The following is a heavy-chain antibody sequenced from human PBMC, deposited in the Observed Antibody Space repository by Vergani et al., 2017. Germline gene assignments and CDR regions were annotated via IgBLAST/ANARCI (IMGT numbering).Heavy chain of an antibody. CDR2: IYNSGST. CDR1: GGSFSCYY. J-gene: IGHJ6*03. CDR3: AKGTIELNSVVYPMDV. V-gene: IGHV4-34*01. D-gene: IGHD2-15*01. Sequence: QVQLQQWGAGLLKPSETLSLTCAVYGGSFSCYYWSWIRQPPGKGLEWSVEIYNSGSTNYNPSLKSRVTISVDTSKNQFSLKLSSVTAADTAVYYCAKGTIELNSVVYPMDVWGKGTTVTVSS.